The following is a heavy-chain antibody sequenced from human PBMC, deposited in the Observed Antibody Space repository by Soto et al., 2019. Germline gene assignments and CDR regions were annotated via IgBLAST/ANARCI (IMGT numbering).Heavy chain of an antibody. CDR1: GFTFDDYA. Sequence: GGSLRLSCAASGFTFDDYAMHWVRQAPGKGLEWVSGISWNSGSIGYADSVKGRFTISRDNAKNSLYLQMNSLRADDTALYYFANEFCGSWGQGTLVTVSS. J-gene: IGHJ4*02. CDR3: ANEFCGS. CDR2: ISWNSGSI. V-gene: IGHV3-9*01.